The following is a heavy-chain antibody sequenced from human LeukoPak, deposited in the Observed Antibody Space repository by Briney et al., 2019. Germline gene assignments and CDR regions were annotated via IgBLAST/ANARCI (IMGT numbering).Heavy chain of an antibody. V-gene: IGHV3-66*01. CDR1: GFTVSSNY. CDR2: IYSGGST. D-gene: IGHD3-16*01. CDR3: VRDLGGGLDY. J-gene: IGHJ4*02. Sequence: SGGSLRLSCAASGFTVSSNYMSWVRQAPGKGLEWVSVIYSGGSTYYADSVKGRFTISRDNAKNTLYLQMNSLRAEDTALYYCVRDLGGGLDYWGQGALVTVSS.